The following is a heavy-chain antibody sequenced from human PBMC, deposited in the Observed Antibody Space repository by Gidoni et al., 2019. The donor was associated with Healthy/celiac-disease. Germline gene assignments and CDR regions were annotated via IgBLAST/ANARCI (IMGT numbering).Heavy chain of an antibody. CDR3: ARAYGDNYYYYYGMDV. J-gene: IGHJ6*02. CDR2: MNPNSGNT. V-gene: IGHV1-8*01. CDR1: GYTFTSYD. D-gene: IGHD4-17*01. Sequence: QVQLVQSGAAVKKPGASVKVSCKAYGYTFTSYDINWVRQATGQGLEWMGWMNPNSGNTGYAQKFQGRVTMTRNTSISTAYMELSSLRSEDTAVYYCARAYGDNYYYYYGMDVWGQGTTVTVSS.